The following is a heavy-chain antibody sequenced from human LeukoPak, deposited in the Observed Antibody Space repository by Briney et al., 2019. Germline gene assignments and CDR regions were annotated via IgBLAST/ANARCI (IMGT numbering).Heavy chain of an antibody. V-gene: IGHV3-23*01. CDR2: ISGSGGST. D-gene: IGHD3-9*01. CDR1: GFTFRTYA. Sequence: TGGSLRLSCAASGFTFRTYAMSWFRQAPGKGLEWVSGISGSGGSTYYADSVKGRFTISRDNSKNTLYLQMNSLRAEDTAVYYCAKYRIRYFDWLFHYFDYWGQGTLVTVSS. J-gene: IGHJ4*02. CDR3: AKYRIRYFDWLFHYFDY.